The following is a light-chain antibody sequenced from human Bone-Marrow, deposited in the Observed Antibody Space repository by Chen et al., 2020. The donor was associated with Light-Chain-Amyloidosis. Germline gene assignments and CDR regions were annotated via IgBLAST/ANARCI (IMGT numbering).Light chain of an antibody. V-gene: IGLV3-25*03. Sequence: SYELTQPPSVSVSPGQTARITCSGDDLPTKYAYWYQQKPGQAPVLVIHRDTERPSGISERFSGSSSGTTATLTISGVQAEDEADYSCQSADSSGTYEVIFGGGTKRTVL. J-gene: IGLJ2*01. CDR3: QSADSSGTYEVI. CDR1: DLPTKY. CDR2: RDT.